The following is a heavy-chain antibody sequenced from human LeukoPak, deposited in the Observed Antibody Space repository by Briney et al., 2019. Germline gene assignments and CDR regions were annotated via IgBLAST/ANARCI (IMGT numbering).Heavy chain of an antibody. Sequence: GGSLRLSCEASGFTFSSYWMHWVRQAPGKGLEWVSYIRSSSSIIYYADSVKGRFTISRDNAKNSLYLQMNSLRDEDTAVYYCTRGRGDDGYNYFDYWGQGTLVTVSS. CDR3: TRGRGDDGYNYFDY. J-gene: IGHJ4*02. V-gene: IGHV3-48*02. CDR2: IRSSSSII. D-gene: IGHD5-24*01. CDR1: GFTFSSYW.